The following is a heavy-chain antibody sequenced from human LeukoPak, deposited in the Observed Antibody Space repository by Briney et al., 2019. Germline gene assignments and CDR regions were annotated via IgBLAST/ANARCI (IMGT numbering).Heavy chain of an antibody. CDR1: GYTFSGYG. J-gene: IGHJ4*02. V-gene: IGHV1-18*01. D-gene: IGHD1-26*01. Sequence: ASVKASCKTAGYTFSGYGISWVRQAPGHGLEWMGWITGNNGNTNYAPGLQGRVTITKDTSTNTACMGLTSLRSDDTAVYYCARDQRNSGSYRFESWGQGALVTVSS. CDR2: ITGNNGNT. CDR3: ARDQRNSGSYRFES.